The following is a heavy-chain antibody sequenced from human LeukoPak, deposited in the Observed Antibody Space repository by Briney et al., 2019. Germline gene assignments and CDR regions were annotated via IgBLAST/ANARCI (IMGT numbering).Heavy chain of an antibody. D-gene: IGHD5-12*01. V-gene: IGHV3-53*05. CDR3: AKDLRGYSGYGNNWFDP. CDR2: IYSGGST. CDR1: GFTVSSDS. Sequence: PGGSLRLSCTVSGFTVSSDSMSWVRQAPGKGLEWVSFIYSGGSTHYSDSVKGRFTISRDNSKNTLYLQMNSLRAEDTAVYYCAKDLRGYSGYGNNWFDPWGQGTLVTISS. J-gene: IGHJ5*02.